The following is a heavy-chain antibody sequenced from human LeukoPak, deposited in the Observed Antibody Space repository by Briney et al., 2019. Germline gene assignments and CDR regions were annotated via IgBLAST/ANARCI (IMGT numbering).Heavy chain of an antibody. D-gene: IGHD6-6*01. J-gene: IGHJ3*02. CDR3: ARHSRARHAFDI. CDR2: INHSGST. V-gene: IGHV4-34*01. CDR1: GGSFSGYY. Sequence: SETLSLTCAVYGGSFSGYYWSWIRQPPGKGLEWIGEINHSGSTNYNPSLKSRVTISVDTSKNQFSLKLSSVTAADTAVYYCARHSRARHAFDIWGQGTLVTVSS.